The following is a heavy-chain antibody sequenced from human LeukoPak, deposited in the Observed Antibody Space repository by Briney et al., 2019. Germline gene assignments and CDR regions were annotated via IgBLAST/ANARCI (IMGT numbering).Heavy chain of an antibody. Sequence: PGGSLRLSRAASGFTFSDYYMSWIRQAPGKRLEWVSYISSSGSTIYYADSVKGRFTISRDNAKNSLYLQMNSLRAEDTAVYYCASPTAVDIVAKIHLDYYYGMDVWGQGTTVTVSS. D-gene: IGHD5-12*01. CDR1: GFTFSDYY. CDR2: ISSSGSTI. CDR3: ASPTAVDIVAKIHLDYYYGMDV. J-gene: IGHJ6*02. V-gene: IGHV3-11*01.